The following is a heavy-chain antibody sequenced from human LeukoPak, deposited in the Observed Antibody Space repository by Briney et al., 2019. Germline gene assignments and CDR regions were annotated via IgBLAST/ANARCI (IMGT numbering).Heavy chain of an antibody. CDR2: IIPILGIA. D-gene: IGHD5-12*01. CDR3: ARDGYSGYELRYGEGVDY. Sequence: GASVKVSCKASGYTLTGYYLHWVRQAPRQGLEWMGRIIPILGIANYAQKFQGRVTITADKSTSTAYMELSSLRSEDTAVYYCARDGYSGYELRYGEGVDYWGQGTLVTVSS. CDR1: GYTLTGYY. V-gene: IGHV1-69*04. J-gene: IGHJ4*02.